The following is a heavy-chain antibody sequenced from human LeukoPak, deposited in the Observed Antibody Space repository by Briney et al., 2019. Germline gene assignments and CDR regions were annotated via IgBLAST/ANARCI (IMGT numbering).Heavy chain of an antibody. CDR1: GYIFTDYY. Sequence: GASVKVSCKASGYIFTDYYMHWVRQAPGQELGWMGRINPNSGGTNYAQKFQGRVTMTRDTSISTAYMELSRLRSDDTAVYYCASNLRFLEWLLYYWGQGTLVTVSS. CDR3: ASNLRFLEWLLYY. CDR2: INPNSGGT. V-gene: IGHV1-2*06. J-gene: IGHJ4*02. D-gene: IGHD3-3*01.